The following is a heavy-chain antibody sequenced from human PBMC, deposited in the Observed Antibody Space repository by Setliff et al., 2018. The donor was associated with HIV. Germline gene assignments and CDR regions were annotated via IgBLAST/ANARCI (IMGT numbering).Heavy chain of an antibody. CDR3: AAFFVTPMTTQDF. CDR1: GGPSTDHY. CDR2: IHHTGYI. V-gene: IGHV4-34*01. Sequence: SETLSLTCAVYGGPSTDHYWNWIRQSPGMGLEWIAEIHHTGYINYNPSLRSRVSVSRDMSSNQFSLRLISVTAADAAVYYCAAFFVTPMTTQDFWGQGTLVTVSS. J-gene: IGHJ4*02. D-gene: IGHD4-4*01.